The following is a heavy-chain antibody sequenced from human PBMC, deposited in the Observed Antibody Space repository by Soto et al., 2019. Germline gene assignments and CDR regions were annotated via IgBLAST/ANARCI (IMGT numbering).Heavy chain of an antibody. Sequence: QVQLQESGPGLVKPSETLSLTCTVSGGSVSSASYYWSWIRQPPGKGLEWIGYIYYSGTTNYNSSLRSRVTISIDTSKNQFSLKLSSVTAADTGVYHCARGPGFIAARPHSWFDPWGHGTLVTVSS. D-gene: IGHD6-6*01. CDR1: GGSVSSASYY. V-gene: IGHV4-61*01. J-gene: IGHJ5*02. CDR3: ARGPGFIAARPHSWFDP. CDR2: IYYSGTT.